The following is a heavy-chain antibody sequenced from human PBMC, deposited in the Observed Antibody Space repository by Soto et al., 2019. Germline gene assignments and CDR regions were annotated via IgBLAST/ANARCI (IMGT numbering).Heavy chain of an antibody. CDR1: GGSFRTYA. CDR3: ARGGDYYYGLDV. J-gene: IGHJ6*02. CDR2: ISAFNGQT. Sequence: QGQLVQSGAEVKKPGSSVKVSCKASGGSFRTYAINWVRQAPGQGLEWMGWISAFNGQTNYIQKVQGRVTLTTEASTSTAYMELRSLRSDDTAVYYCARGGDYYYGLDVWGQGTTVTVSS. V-gene: IGHV1-18*01. D-gene: IGHD3-16*01.